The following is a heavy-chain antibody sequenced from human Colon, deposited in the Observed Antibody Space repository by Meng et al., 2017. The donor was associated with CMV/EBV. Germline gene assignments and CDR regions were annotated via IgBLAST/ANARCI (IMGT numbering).Heavy chain of an antibody. V-gene: IGHV3-7*01. CDR3: ARDGTVYGI. D-gene: IGHD1-26*01. J-gene: IGHJ4*02. CDR1: GFTFSRFW. CDR2: IKEDGSEK. Sequence: GESLKISCAASGFTFSRFWMSWVRQAPGKGLEWVANIKEDGSEKYYVDSVKGRFTISRDNAKNSLYLQMNSLRVEDTAVYYCARDGTVYGIWGQETLVTVSS.